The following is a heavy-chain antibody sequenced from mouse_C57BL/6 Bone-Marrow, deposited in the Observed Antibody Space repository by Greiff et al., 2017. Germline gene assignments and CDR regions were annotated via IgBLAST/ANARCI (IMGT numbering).Heavy chain of an antibody. J-gene: IGHJ4*01. CDR2: ISSGSSTI. CDR3: ATLGDY. CDR1: GFTFSDYG. V-gene: IGHV5-17*01. Sequence: EVKLMESGGGLVKPGGSLKLSCAASGFTFSDYGMHWVRQAPEKGLEWVDYISSGSSTIYYADTVKGRFTISRDNAKNTLFLQMTSLRSEETAMYYCATLGDYGGQGTSVTVSS.